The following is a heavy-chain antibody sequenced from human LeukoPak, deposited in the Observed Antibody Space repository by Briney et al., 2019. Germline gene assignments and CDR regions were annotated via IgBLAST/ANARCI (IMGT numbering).Heavy chain of an antibody. CDR1: GVSIGSNSYY. CDR2: IYYSGNA. V-gene: IGHV4-39*01. Sequence: PSETLSLTCSVSGVSIGSNSYYWGWIRQPPGKGLEYIGTIYYSGNAYYNPSLESRVTISVDTSENQFTLRLSSVTAADTAVYYCARVYMTATPGGWFAPWGQGTLVAVSS. CDR3: ARVYMTATPGGWFAP. D-gene: IGHD2-15*01. J-gene: IGHJ5*02.